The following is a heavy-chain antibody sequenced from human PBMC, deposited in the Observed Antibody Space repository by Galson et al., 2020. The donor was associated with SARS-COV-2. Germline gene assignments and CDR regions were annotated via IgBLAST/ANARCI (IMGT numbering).Heavy chain of an antibody. V-gene: IGHV4-39*01. CDR2: VYYSGST. CDR3: ARYGGDYSKNWFDP. Sequence: SETLSLTCTVSGGSISSSSYYCGWIRQPPGKGLEWIGNVYYSGSTYSNPSLKSRVIISVDTSKNQFSLKLSSVTAADTAVYYCARYGGDYSKNWFDPWGQGTLVTVSS. J-gene: IGHJ5*02. CDR1: GGSISSSSYY. D-gene: IGHD4-17*01.